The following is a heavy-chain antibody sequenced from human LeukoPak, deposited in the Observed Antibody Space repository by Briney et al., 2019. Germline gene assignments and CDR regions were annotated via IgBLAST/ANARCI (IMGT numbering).Heavy chain of an antibody. CDR3: ARLVGGYHMRFDY. V-gene: IGHV4-59*08. CDR2: IYYSGST. Sequence: SETLSLTCTVSGGSISSYYWSWIRQPPGKGLEWIGYIYYSGSTNYNPSPKSRVTISVDTSKDQFSLKLSSVTAADTAVYYCARLVGGYHMRFDYWGQGTLVTVSS. CDR1: GGSISSYY. D-gene: IGHD5-12*01. J-gene: IGHJ4*02.